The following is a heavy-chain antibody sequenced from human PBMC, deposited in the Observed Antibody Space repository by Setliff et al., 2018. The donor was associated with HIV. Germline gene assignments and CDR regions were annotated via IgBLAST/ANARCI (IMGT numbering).Heavy chain of an antibody. CDR2: SGVEPNTYAT. CDR3: AKEVLEIAVAAS. Sequence: LSLTCAVSGYSISSDYHWAWVRQSPGKGLEWIGRSGVEPNTYATEYATSVKGRFTISWDDSKNSLYLQMNSLKTEDTAVYYCAKEVLEIAVAASWGQGTLVTVSS. D-gene: IGHD6-19*01. CDR1: GYSISSDYH. V-gene: IGHV3-72*01. J-gene: IGHJ4*02.